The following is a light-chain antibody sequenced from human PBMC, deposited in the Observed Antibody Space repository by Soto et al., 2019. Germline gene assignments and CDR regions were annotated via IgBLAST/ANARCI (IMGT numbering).Light chain of an antibody. CDR3: QQRSNWPFT. CDR2: AAS. Sequence: EIVLTQSPATLSLSPGERATLSCRASQSVSNYLAWYQQKPGQAPRLLIYAASNRATGIPARFSGSGSRTDFTLTISSLEPEDFAVYYCQQRSNWPFTVGPGTKVDSK. V-gene: IGKV3-11*01. J-gene: IGKJ3*01. CDR1: QSVSNY.